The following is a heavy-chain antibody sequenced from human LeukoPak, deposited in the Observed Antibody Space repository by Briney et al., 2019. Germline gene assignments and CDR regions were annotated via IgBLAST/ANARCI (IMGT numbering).Heavy chain of an antibody. V-gene: IGHV1-46*01. Sequence: ASVKVSCKASGYIFTNYHMHWVRQAPGQGLEWMGIINPSGGSTNYAQKFQGRVTVTRDMSTSTVYMELSSLISGDTAVYYCAKYGHSPYFDDWGQGTLVTVSS. J-gene: IGHJ4*02. D-gene: IGHD4-17*01. CDR2: INPSGGST. CDR3: AKYGHSPYFDD. CDR1: GYIFTNYH.